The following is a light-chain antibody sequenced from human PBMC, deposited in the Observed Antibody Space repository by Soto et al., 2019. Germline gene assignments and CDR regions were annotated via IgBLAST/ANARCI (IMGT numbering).Light chain of an antibody. CDR1: SSDVCGYNY. CDR2: EVS. V-gene: IGLV2-8*01. CDR3: SSYAGSNHNWV. Sequence: QSALTQPPSASGSPGQSVTISCTGTSSDVCGYNYVSWYQQHPGKAPKLIIYEVSKRPSGVPDRFSGSKSGNTASLTVSGLQAEDEADYYCSSYAGSNHNWVFGGGTKVTVL. J-gene: IGLJ3*02.